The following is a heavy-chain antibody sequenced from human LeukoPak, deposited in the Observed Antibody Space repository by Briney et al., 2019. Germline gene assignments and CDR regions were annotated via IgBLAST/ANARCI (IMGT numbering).Heavy chain of an antibody. CDR2: ISAYNGNT. V-gene: IGHV1-18*01. CDR3: ARSVGAAPNSNFDY. CDR1: GYAFTSYG. J-gene: IGHJ4*02. Sequence: ASVKVSCKASGYAFTSYGVTWVRQAPGQGLEWMGWISAYNGNTNYAQKLQGRVTMTTDTSTSTAYMELRSLRSDDSAVYYCARSVGAAPNSNFDYWGQGTLVTVSS. D-gene: IGHD4-23*01.